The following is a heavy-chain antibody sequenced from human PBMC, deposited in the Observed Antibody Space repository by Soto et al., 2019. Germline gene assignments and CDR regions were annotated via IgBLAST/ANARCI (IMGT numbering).Heavy chain of an antibody. Sequence: GASVKVSCKASGYTFTSYGISWVRQAPGQGLEWMGWISAYNGNTNYAQKLQGRVTMTTDTSTSTAYMELRSLRSDDTAVYYCAREIATRDRYYYYYYGMDVWGQGTTVTVSS. CDR3: AREIATRDRYYYYYYGMDV. D-gene: IGHD6-13*01. J-gene: IGHJ6*02. V-gene: IGHV1-18*01. CDR2: ISAYNGNT. CDR1: GYTFTSYG.